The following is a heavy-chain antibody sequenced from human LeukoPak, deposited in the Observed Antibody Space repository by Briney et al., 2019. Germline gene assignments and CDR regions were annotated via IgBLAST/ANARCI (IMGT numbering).Heavy chain of an antibody. CDR3: ARDVPSGWYAY. D-gene: IGHD6-19*01. CDR2: ISYDGSNK. J-gene: IGHJ4*02. Sequence: GRSLRLSCAASGFTFSSYAMHWVRQAPGKGLEWVAVISYDGSNKYYADSVKGRFTISRDNAKNSLYLQMNSLRAEDTAVYYCARDVPSGWYAYWGQGTLVTVSS. CDR1: GFTFSSYA. V-gene: IGHV3-30-3*01.